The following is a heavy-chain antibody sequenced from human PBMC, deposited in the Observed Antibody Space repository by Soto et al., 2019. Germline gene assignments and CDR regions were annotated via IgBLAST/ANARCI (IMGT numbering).Heavy chain of an antibody. V-gene: IGHV4-34*01. D-gene: IGHD3-10*01. CDR2: INHSGST. J-gene: IGHJ5*02. CDR1: GGSFSDYY. Sequence: QVQLQQWGAGLLKPSETLSLTCAVYGGSFSDYYWSWIRQPPGKGLEWIGEINHSGSTNYNPSLKSRVTISVATSNNQFSLKLSCVTAADTAVYYCAREGRYYASGRFWWFDPWGQGTLVTVSS. CDR3: AREGRYYASGRFWWFDP.